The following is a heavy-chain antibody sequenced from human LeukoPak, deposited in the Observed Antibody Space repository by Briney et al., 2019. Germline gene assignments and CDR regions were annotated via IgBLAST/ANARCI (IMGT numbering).Heavy chain of an antibody. CDR1: GGTFSSYA. V-gene: IGHV1-69*04. D-gene: IGHD5-24*01. CDR2: IIPILGIA. Sequence: ASVKVSCKASGGTFSSYAISWVRQAPGQGLEWMGRIIPILGIANYAQKFQGRVTITADKSTSTAYMELSSLRSEDTAVYYCARERDGYNPGNFVYWGQGTLVTVSS. CDR3: ARERDGYNPGNFVY. J-gene: IGHJ4*02.